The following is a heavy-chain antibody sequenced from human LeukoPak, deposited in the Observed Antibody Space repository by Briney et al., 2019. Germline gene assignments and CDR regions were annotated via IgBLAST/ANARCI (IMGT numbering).Heavy chain of an antibody. CDR2: INPSGGST. Sequence: ASVKVSCKASGYTFTSYYMHWVRQAPGQGLEWMGIINPSGGSTSYAQKFQGRVTMTRDMSTSTVYMELSSLRSEDTAVYYCARDMREGIQLWLRTGPGAFDIWGQGTMVTVSS. D-gene: IGHD5-18*01. CDR1: GYTFTSYY. V-gene: IGHV1-46*01. J-gene: IGHJ3*02. CDR3: ARDMREGIQLWLRTGPGAFDI.